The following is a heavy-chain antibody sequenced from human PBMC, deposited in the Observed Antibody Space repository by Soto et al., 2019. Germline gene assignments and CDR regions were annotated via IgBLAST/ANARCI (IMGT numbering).Heavy chain of an antibody. CDR2: VYWNDDK. Sequence: SGPTLVNPTQALTLTCTLSGISLSTSGVGLGWIRQTPGKALEWLALVYWNDDKHYSPSLKSRLTITKDTSKNQAILTMTNMDPVDTATYYCARGLATLPVFAFDIWGQGTVVTVSS. CDR1: GISLSTSGVG. CDR3: ARGLATLPVFAFDI. D-gene: IGHD1-1*01. V-gene: IGHV2-5*01. J-gene: IGHJ3*02.